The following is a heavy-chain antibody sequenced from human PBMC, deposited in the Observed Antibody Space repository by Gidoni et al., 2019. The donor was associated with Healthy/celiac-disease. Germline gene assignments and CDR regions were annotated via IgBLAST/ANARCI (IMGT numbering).Heavy chain of an antibody. CDR2: ISYDGSNK. Sequence: QVQLVESGGGVVQPGRSLRLSCAASGFTFSSYAMHWVRQAPGKGREWVAVISYDGSNKNYADAVKGRFTISRDNSKNTLYLQMNSLRAEDTAVYYCARDGSLDIVVVPAAIDYWGQGTLVTVSS. J-gene: IGHJ4*02. CDR3: ARDGSLDIVVVPAAIDY. V-gene: IGHV3-30-3*01. D-gene: IGHD2-2*01. CDR1: GFTFSSYA.